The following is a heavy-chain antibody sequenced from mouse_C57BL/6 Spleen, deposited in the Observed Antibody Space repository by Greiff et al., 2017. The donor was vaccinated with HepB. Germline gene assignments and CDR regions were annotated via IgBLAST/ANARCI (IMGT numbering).Heavy chain of an antibody. CDR1: GFTFSSYA. J-gene: IGHJ1*03. CDR2: ISSGGDYI. CDR3: TRAGGIYYDYDEGYFDV. Sequence: DVQLVESGEGLVKPGGSLKLSCAASGFTFSSYAMSWVRQTPEKRLEWVAYISSGGDYIYYADTVKGRFTISRDNARNTLYLQMSSLKSEDTAMYYCTRAGGIYYDYDEGYFDVWGTGTTVTVSS. D-gene: IGHD2-4*01. V-gene: IGHV5-9-1*02.